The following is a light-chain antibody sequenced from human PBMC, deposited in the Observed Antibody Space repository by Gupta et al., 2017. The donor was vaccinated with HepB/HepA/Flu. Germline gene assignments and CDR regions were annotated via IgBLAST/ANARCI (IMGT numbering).Light chain of an antibody. V-gene: IGLV1-44*01. CDR2: NNN. Sequence: QSVLTQPPSASGNTGQRLTISCSGSSSNIATNTVNWYKPVQGMAPNLLISNNNRRPSWVPDRCSCSKSGTSASLAITWVQSEEDADYYRAAWYDGRIGGVFGGGTKLTVL. CDR3: AAWYDGRIGGV. CDR1: SSNIATNT. J-gene: IGLJ3*02.